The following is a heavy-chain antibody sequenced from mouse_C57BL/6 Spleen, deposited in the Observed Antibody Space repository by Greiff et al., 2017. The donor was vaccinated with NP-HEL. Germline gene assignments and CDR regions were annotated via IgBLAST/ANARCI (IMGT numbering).Heavy chain of an antibody. V-gene: IGHV1-7*01. CDR2: INPSSGYT. J-gene: IGHJ1*03. D-gene: IGHD2-1*01. CDR1: GYTFTSYW. Sequence: QVQLKQSGAELAKPGASVKLSCKASGYTFTSYWMHWVQQRPGQGLEWIGYINPSSGYTKYNQKFKDKATLTADKSSSTAYMQLSSLTYEDSAVYYCASPLYYGNYVGYFDVWGTGTTVTVSS. CDR3: ASPLYYGNYVGYFDV.